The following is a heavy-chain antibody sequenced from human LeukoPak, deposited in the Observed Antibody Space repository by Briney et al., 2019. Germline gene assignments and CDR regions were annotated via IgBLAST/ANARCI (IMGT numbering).Heavy chain of an antibody. CDR3: ATGIAAAGTNKYYYYGMDV. J-gene: IGHJ6*02. Sequence: SETLSLTCTVSGGSISSGGYYWSWIRQHPGRGVGWVGYMYYSGSTYYTPSLKSRVTISVDTSKHQFSLKLSSVTAADTAVYYCATGIAAAGTNKYYYYGMDVWGQGTTVTVSS. CDR1: GGSISSGGYY. CDR2: MYYSGST. D-gene: IGHD6-13*01. V-gene: IGHV4-31*03.